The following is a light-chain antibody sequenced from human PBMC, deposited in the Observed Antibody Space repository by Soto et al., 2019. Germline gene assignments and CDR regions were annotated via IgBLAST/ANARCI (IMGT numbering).Light chain of an antibody. CDR2: KTD. Sequence: QAVMTQSPSASGTPGQRVTISCSGSSANIERNSVNWYQQFPKTAPKLLIYKTDQRPSGVPDRFSASKSGTSASLAISGLQSEDEADYYCASWDDSLNIWVFGGGTKVTVL. CDR3: ASWDDSLNIWV. J-gene: IGLJ3*02. V-gene: IGLV1-44*01. CDR1: SANIERNS.